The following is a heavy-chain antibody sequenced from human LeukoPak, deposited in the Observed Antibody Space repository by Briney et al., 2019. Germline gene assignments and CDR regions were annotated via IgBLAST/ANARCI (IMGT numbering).Heavy chain of an antibody. CDR2: ISGSGGST. D-gene: IGHD3-3*01. CDR1: GFTFSSYA. CDR3: AKGGGVLRFLEWLLYFDI. Sequence: GGSLRLSCAASGFTFSSYAMSWVRQAPGKGLEWVSAISGSGGSTYYADSVKGRFTISRDNSKNTLYLQMNSLRAEDTAVYYCAKGGGVLRFLEWLLYFDIWGQGTMVTVSS. J-gene: IGHJ3*02. V-gene: IGHV3-23*01.